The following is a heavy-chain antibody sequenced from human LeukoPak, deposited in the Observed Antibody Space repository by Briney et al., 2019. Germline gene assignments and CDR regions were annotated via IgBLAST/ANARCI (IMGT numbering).Heavy chain of an antibody. V-gene: IGHV3-30*04. CDR3: ARDLVNIYTTGSTYDAFDI. CDR2: ISYDGSNK. Sequence: GGSLRLSCAASGFTFSSYAMHWVRQAPGEGLEWVAVISYDGSNKYFADSVKGRFTISRDNSKNTLFLQMNSLRPEDTAVYYCARDLVNIYTTGSTYDAFDIWGQGTMVTVSS. J-gene: IGHJ3*02. CDR1: GFTFSSYA. D-gene: IGHD1-1*01.